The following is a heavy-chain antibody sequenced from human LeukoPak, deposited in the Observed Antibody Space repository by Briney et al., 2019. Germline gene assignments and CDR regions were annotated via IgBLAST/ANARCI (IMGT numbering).Heavy chain of an antibody. CDR1: GGSISSYY. V-gene: IGHV4-59*01. CDR2: IYYSGST. D-gene: IGHD3-9*01. CDR3: ARLRYFDLYYFDY. Sequence: SETLSLTCTVSGGSISSYYWSWIRQPPGKGLEWIGYIYYSGSTNYNPSLKSRVTISVDTSKNQSSLKLSSVTAADTAVYYCARLRYFDLYYFDYWGQGTLVTVSS. J-gene: IGHJ4*02.